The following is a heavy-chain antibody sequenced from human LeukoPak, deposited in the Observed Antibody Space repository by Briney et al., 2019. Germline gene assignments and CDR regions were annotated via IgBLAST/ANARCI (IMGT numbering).Heavy chain of an antibody. CDR1: DGSISSYY. D-gene: IGHD3-16*01. CDR3: ARSNSPLGGNWFDP. V-gene: IGHV4-59*12. CDR2: IYYSGST. J-gene: IGHJ5*02. Sequence: PSETLSLTCTGSDGSISSYYWSWIRQPPGKGLEWIGYIYYSGSTNYNPSLKSRVTISVDTSKNQFSLKLNSVTAADTAVYYCARSNSPLGGNWFDPWGQGTLVTVSS.